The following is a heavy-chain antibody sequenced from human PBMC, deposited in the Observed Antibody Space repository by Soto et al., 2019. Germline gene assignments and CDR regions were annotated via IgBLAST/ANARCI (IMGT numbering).Heavy chain of an antibody. V-gene: IGHV3-30*18. J-gene: IGHJ4*02. CDR3: AKDGALWFGELIAPDY. Sequence: QVQLVESGGGVVQPGRSLRLSCAASGFTFSSYGMHWVRQAPGKGLEWVAVISYDGSNKYYADSVKGRFTISRDNFKNSLYLQMNSLRAEDTAVYYCAKDGALWFGELIAPDYWGQGTLVTVSS. D-gene: IGHD3-10*01. CDR1: GFTFSSYG. CDR2: ISYDGSNK.